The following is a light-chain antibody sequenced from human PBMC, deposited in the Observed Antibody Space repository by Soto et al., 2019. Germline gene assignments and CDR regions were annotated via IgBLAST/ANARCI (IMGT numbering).Light chain of an antibody. J-gene: IGKJ2*01. CDR3: LQHNTYPYT. Sequence: IQMTQSPSSLSASVGDTVTVTCRASQGIRNYLNWFQQKPGKAPKRLTSVASTLQSGVPSRFSGSGSGTEFTLTISSLQPEDSATYYCLQHNTYPYTFGQGTKLDIK. CDR1: QGIRNY. V-gene: IGKV1-17*01. CDR2: VAS.